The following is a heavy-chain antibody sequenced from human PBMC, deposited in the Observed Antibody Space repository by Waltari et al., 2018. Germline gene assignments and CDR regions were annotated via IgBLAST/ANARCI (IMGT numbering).Heavy chain of an antibody. CDR3: ARASDYIWGSYRLLDY. CDR1: GGSISSSSYY. V-gene: IGHV4-39*07. CDR2: IYYSGST. D-gene: IGHD3-16*02. J-gene: IGHJ4*02. Sequence: QLQLQESGPGLVQPSETLSLTCTVSGGSISSSSYYWGWIRQPPGKGLGWIGSIYYSGSTYYNPSLKSRVTISVDTSKNQFSLKLSSVTAADTAVYYCARASDYIWGSYRLLDYWGQGTLVTVSS.